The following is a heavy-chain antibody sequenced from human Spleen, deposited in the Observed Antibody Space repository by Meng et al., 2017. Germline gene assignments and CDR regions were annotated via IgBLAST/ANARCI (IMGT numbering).Heavy chain of an antibody. Sequence: GRSLRLSCAVSQFSFRDHNMDWVRQAPGKGLEWVGRSKSRADRYTTEYAASVKGRFTISRDDSKNSLHLQMNSLNTEDTAVYYCARASAGARDFDYWGQGTLVTVSS. CDR3: ARASAGARDFDY. CDR1: QFSFRDHN. CDR2: SKSRADRYTT. J-gene: IGHJ4*02. V-gene: IGHV3-72*01. D-gene: IGHD6-6*01.